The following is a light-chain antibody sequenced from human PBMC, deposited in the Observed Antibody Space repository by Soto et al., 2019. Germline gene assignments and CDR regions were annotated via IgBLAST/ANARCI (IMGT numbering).Light chain of an antibody. CDR3: HQYYSYPWM. CDR2: KAS. CDR1: QSISNL. J-gene: IGKJ1*01. Sequence: DIQMTQSPSTLSASVGDRVTITCRASQSISNLLAWYQQKPGKAPYLLIYKASSLQSGVPTRFSGSASGTEFSLTISILQPDDFASYYCHQYYSYPWMFGQGTKMEIK. V-gene: IGKV1-5*03.